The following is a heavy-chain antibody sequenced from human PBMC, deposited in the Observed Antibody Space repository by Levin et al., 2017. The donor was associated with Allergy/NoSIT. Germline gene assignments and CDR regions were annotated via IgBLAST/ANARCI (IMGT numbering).Heavy chain of an antibody. CDR2: INPSNGDT. Sequence: VASVKVSCKASGYTFINYYMHWVRQAPGQGLEWMGIINPSNGDTNYAQKFQGRVTMTRDTSTSTVYMELRSLRSEDTAVYYCARGGDITVAGGYYYYGMDVWGQGTTVTVSS. J-gene: IGHJ6*02. V-gene: IGHV1-46*01. CDR3: ARGGDITVAGGYYYYGMDV. D-gene: IGHD6-19*01. CDR1: GYTFINYY.